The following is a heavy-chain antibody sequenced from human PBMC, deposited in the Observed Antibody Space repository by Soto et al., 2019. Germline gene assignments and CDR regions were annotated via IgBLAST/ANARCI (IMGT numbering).Heavy chain of an antibody. J-gene: IGHJ6*03. V-gene: IGHV1-69*06. CDR3: ATNTVNFYYYYMDV. CDR1: GGTFSSYA. Sequence: SVKVSCKASGGTFSSYAISWVRQAPGQGLEWMGGIIPIFGTAIYAQKFQGRVTMTEDTSTDTAYMELSSLRSEDTAVYYCATNTVNFYYYYMDVWGKGTTVTVSS. CDR2: IIPIFGTA. D-gene: IGHD4-17*01.